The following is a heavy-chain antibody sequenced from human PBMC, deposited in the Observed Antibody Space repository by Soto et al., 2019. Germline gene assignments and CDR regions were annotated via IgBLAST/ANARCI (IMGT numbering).Heavy chain of an antibody. CDR2: IIPIFGTA. V-gene: IGHV1-69*13. Sequence: SVKVSCKASGGTFSSYAISWVRQAPGQGLEWMGGIIPIFGTANYAQKFQGRVTITADESTGTAYMELSSLRSEDTAVYYCARAGEKPVTTAVYFDLWGRGTLVTVSS. CDR3: ARAGEKPVTTAVYFDL. J-gene: IGHJ2*01. CDR1: GGTFSSYA. D-gene: IGHD2-21*01.